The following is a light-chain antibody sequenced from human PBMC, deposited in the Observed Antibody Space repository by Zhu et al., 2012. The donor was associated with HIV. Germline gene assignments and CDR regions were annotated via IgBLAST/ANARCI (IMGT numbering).Light chain of an antibody. CDR1: ESISRY. CDR2: DAS. Sequence: DVQLTQSPSFLSASVGDRVTITCRASESISRYLAWYQQKPGKAPKLLIYDASTLQSGVPSTFSGSGSGTEFTLTISSLQPEDFAIYYCQRLNTYPLFTFGPGTKVDIK. CDR3: QRLNTYPLFT. V-gene: IGKV1-9*01. J-gene: IGKJ3*01.